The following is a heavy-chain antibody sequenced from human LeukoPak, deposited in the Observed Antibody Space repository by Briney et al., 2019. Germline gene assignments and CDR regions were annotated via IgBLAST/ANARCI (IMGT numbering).Heavy chain of an antibody. CDR1: GYTFTSYD. J-gene: IGHJ6*03. Sequence: ASVKVSCKASGYTFTSYDINWVRQVTGQGLEWMGWMNPNSGDTGYPQKFQGRVTMTRDTSITTAYMELSSLRSEDTAVYYCACQIEVGATHRGFYYYMDVWGKGTTVTVSS. V-gene: IGHV1-8*01. D-gene: IGHD1-26*01. CDR2: MNPNSGDT. CDR3: ACQIEVGATHRGFYYYMDV.